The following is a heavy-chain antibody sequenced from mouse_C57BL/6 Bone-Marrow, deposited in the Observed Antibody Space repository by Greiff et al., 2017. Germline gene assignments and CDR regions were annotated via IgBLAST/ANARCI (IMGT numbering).Heavy chain of an antibody. Sequence: EVKLVESGGGLVKPGGSLTLSCAASGFTFSDYGMHWVRQAPEKGLEWVAYISSGSSTIYYADTVKGRFTISRDNAKNTLFLQMTSLRSEDTAMYYCARGVNRLCDYWGQGTTLTVSA. D-gene: IGHD2-5*01. V-gene: IGHV5-17*01. J-gene: IGHJ2*01. CDR2: ISSGSSTI. CDR3: ARGVNRLCDY. CDR1: GFTFSDYG.